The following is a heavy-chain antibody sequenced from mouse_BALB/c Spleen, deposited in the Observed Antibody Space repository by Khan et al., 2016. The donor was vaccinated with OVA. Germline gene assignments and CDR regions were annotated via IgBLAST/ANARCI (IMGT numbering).Heavy chain of an antibody. V-gene: IGHV14-1*02. J-gene: IGHJ3*01. CDR3: ARSGYSAWFAY. CDR1: GFNIKDYY. Sequence: VQLQQSGAELVRPGALVKLSCKASGFNIKDYYIHWVKQRPEQGLEWIGWIDPENGATVYDPKFQGRATIIADTSSNTAYLQLSSLTSEDTAVDYCARSGYSAWFAYWGQGTLVTVAA. CDR2: IDPENGAT.